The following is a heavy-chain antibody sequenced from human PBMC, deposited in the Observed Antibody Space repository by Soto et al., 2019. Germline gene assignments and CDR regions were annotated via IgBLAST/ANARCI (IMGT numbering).Heavy chain of an antibody. Sequence: SETLSLTCTVSGGSISSGGYYWSWIRQHPGKGLEWIGYIYYSGSTYYNPSLKSRVTISVDTSKNQFSLKLSSVTAADTAVYCCARVEDYGDSYFVYWGPGTLVAVFS. CDR3: ARVEDYGDSYFVY. V-gene: IGHV4-31*03. CDR2: IYYSGST. J-gene: IGHJ4*02. D-gene: IGHD4-17*01. CDR1: GGSISSGGYY.